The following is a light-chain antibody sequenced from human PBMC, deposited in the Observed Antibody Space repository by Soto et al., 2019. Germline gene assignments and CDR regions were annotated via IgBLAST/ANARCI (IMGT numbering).Light chain of an antibody. V-gene: IGKV1-5*01. CDR3: QQYDSLPIT. CDR2: DAS. J-gene: IGKJ5*01. CDR1: QSISNW. Sequence: DIQMTQSPSTLSASVGDRVTITCRASQSISNWLAWYQQKPGTAPKLLIYDASDSEKGVPGRFSGSGSGTDFTLTIISLQPEDFATYYCQQYDSLPITFGQGTRLEIK.